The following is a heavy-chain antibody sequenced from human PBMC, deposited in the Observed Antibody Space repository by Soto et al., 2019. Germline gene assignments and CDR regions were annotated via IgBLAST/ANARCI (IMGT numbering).Heavy chain of an antibody. CDR3: XXXXXXXXXXXXIXNGVWFDP. J-gene: IGHJ5*02. D-gene: IGHD1-20*01. V-gene: IGHV2-5*02. CDR2: IYWDGDK. CDR1: GFSLSTSGAA. Sequence: QINLKESAPTVVKPTQTLTLTCTFSGFSLSTSGAAVGWIRQPPGRALEWVALIYWDGDKRYNRYNPSLDGRVSVTKDTSKSQVALTLTXXXXXXXXXXXXXXXXXXXXXXXXIXNGVWFDPWGQGTRVIVSS.